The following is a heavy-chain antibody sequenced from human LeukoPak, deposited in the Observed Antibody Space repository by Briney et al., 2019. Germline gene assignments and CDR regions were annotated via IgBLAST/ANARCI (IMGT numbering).Heavy chain of an antibody. J-gene: IGHJ3*02. CDR1: GGSISSSSYY. CDR3: ARPRNKLRYFDWLPVGGLGGAFDI. D-gene: IGHD3-9*01. V-gene: IGHV4-39*01. CDR2: IYYSGST. Sequence: SETLSLTCTVSGGSISSSSYYWGWIRQPPGKGLEWIGSIYYSGSTYYNPSLKSRVTISVDTSKNQFSLKLSSVTAADTAVYYCARPRNKLRYFDWLPVGGLGGAFDIWGQGTMVTVSS.